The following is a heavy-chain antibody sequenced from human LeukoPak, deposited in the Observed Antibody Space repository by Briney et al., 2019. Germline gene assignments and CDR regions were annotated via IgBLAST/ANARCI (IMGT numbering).Heavy chain of an antibody. D-gene: IGHD3-22*01. CDR2: TYYRSKWYH. CDR1: GDSVSTNSGA. Sequence: SQTLSLTCAISGDSVSTNSGAWNWIMQSPSRGLEWLGRTYYRSKWYHDYAVSVKSRITITADTSKNQFSLQLNSVTPEDTAVYYCARDYYDSSGYLALDYWGQGTLVTVSS. V-gene: IGHV6-1*01. J-gene: IGHJ4*02. CDR3: ARDYYDSSGYLALDY.